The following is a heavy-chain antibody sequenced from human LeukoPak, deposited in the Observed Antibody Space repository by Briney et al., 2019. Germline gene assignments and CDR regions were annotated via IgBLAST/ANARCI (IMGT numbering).Heavy chain of an antibody. CDR3: ATVKSYDSSAGVGD. CDR1: GYTLTELS. Sequence: GASVKVSCKVSGYTLTELSMHWVRQAPGKGLEWMGGFDPEDGETIYAQKFQGRVTMTEDTSTDTAYMELSSLRSEDTAVYYCATVKSYDSSAGVGDWGQGTLVTVSS. J-gene: IGHJ4*02. CDR2: FDPEDGET. V-gene: IGHV1-24*01. D-gene: IGHD3-22*01.